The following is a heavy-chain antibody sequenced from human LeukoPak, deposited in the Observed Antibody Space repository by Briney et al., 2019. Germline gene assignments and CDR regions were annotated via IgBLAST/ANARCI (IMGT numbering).Heavy chain of an antibody. D-gene: IGHD4-17*01. V-gene: IGHV1-69*05. CDR2: IIPNFGTA. CDR3: ASPYGDGAFDY. CDR1: GGTFSSYA. Sequence: SVKVSCKASGGTFSSYAISWVRQAPGQGLEWMGGIIPNFGTANYAQKFQGRVTITTDESTSTAYMELSSLRSEDTAVYYCASPYGDGAFDYWGQGTLVTVSS. J-gene: IGHJ4*02.